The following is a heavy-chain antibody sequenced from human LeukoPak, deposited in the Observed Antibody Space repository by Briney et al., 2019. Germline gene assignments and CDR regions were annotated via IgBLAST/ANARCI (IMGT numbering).Heavy chain of an antibody. CDR2: ISHDGTT. CDR1: GGSIDITNY. D-gene: IGHD3-22*01. V-gene: IGHV4-4*02. Sequence: SETLSLTCGVSGGSIDITNYWSWVRQAPGKGLEWIGEISHDGTTNYNPSLRSRVAMSLDRANNQFSLSLTSVTAADTAVYYCTREDRPFCPFAYWGQGVLVTVSS. J-gene: IGHJ4*02. CDR3: TREDRPFCPFAY.